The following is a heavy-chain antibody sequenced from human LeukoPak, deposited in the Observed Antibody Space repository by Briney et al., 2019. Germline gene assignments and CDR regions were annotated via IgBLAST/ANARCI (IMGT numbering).Heavy chain of an antibody. CDR2: ITGNGGST. CDR1: GFTFRTYA. V-gene: IGHV3-23*01. Sequence: GGSLRLSCAASGFTFRTYAMTWVRQAPAKGLEEVSSITGNGGSTYYADSVKGRFSISRDNSKNTLYLQMDSLRAEDTAVYHCARDSGSYLQPTDYWGQGTLVTVSS. J-gene: IGHJ4*02. D-gene: IGHD1-26*01. CDR3: ARDSGSYLQPTDY.